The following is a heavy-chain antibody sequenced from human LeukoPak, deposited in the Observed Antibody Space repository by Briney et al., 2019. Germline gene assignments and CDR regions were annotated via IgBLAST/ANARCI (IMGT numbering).Heavy chain of an antibody. J-gene: IGHJ4*02. CDR3: ARLGIWGSYRSYFDY. V-gene: IGHV5-51*01. CDR1: GYSFTSYW. D-gene: IGHD3-16*02. CDR2: IYPGDSDT. Sequence: GESLKISCKGSGYSFTSYWIGWVRQMPGKGLEWMGIIYPGDSDTRYSPSFQGQVTISADKSIGTAYLQWSSLKASDTAMYYCARLGIWGSYRSYFDYWGQGTLVTDSS.